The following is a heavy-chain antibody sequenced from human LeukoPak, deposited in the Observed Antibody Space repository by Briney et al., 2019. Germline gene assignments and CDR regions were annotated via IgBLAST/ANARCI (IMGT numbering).Heavy chain of an antibody. CDR3: ARDDSSGYYQR. D-gene: IGHD3-22*01. CDR2: IYYSGST. V-gene: IGHV4-31*03. Sequence: SETLSLTCTVSGGSISSGGYYWSWIRQHPGKGLEWIGYIYYSGSTYYNPSLKSRVTTSVDTSKNQFSLKLSSVTAADTAVYYCARDDSSGYYQRWGQGTLVTVSS. J-gene: IGHJ4*02. CDR1: GGSISSGGYY.